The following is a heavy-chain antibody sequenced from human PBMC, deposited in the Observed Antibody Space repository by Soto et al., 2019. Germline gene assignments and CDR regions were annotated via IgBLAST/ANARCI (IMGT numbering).Heavy chain of an antibody. J-gene: IGHJ3*02. D-gene: IGHD1-7*01. Sequence: PGGSLTLSCAGSGFTFSSYWMSWVRQAPGKGLEWVANIKQDGSEKYYVDSVKGRFTISRDNAKNSPYLQMNSLRAEDTAVYYCARGFEYNWNYQSKPPPAFDIWGQGTMVTVSS. V-gene: IGHV3-7*04. CDR1: GFTFSSYW. CDR3: ARGFEYNWNYQSKPPPAFDI. CDR2: IKQDGSEK.